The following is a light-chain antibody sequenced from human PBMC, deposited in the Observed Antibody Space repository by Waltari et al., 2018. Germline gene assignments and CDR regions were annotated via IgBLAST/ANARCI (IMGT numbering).Light chain of an antibody. J-gene: IGLJ1*01. CDR3: NCRDRSGFRHV. V-gene: IGLV3-19*01. CDR1: SLRSYC. Sequence: SSELTQDPAVSVALGQTVRITCQGDSLRSYCATWYQQKPGQAPVLVIFGQNKRPSGIPDRFSGSSSRNTASLTITGAQAEDEADYYCNCRDRSGFRHVFGTGTKVTVL. CDR2: GQN.